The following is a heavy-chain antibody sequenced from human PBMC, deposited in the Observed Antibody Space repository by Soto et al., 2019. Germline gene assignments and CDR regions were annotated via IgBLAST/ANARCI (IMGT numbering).Heavy chain of an antibody. CDR1: GFTFSGYW. CDR3: ARGDGDRYDGNGYLGRH. Sequence: EVQLVESGGGLVQPGESLTLSCAASGFTFSGYWMHWVRQAPGKGLGWVSRIKSDGSGTYYAESVQGRLTISRDNAKNKRFLQMNSLRVEATAVDYCARGDGDRYDGNGYLGRHWGQGTLVTVSS. CDR2: IKSDGSGT. J-gene: IGHJ4*02. V-gene: IGHV3-74*01. D-gene: IGHD3-22*01.